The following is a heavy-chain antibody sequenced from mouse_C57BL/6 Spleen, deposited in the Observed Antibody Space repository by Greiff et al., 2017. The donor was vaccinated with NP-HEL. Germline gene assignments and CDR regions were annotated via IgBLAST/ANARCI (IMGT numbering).Heavy chain of an antibody. D-gene: IGHD3-2*02. V-gene: IGHV1-26*01. CDR3: ARDSSGYAMEY. J-gene: IGHJ4*01. CDR2: INPNNGGT. CDR1: GYTFTDYY. Sequence: EVQLQQSGPELVKPGASVKISCKASGYTFTDYYMNWVKQSHGKSLEWIGDINPNNGGTSYNQKFKGKATLTVDKSSSTAYMELRSLTSEDSAVYYCARDSSGYAMEYWGQGTSVTVSS.